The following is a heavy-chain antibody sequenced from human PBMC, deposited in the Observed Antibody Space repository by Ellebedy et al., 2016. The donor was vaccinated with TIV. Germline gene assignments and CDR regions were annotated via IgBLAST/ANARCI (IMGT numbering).Heavy chain of an antibody. V-gene: IGHV3-13*01. Sequence: PGGSLRLSCAASGFTFSNYDMHWVRQTTGKGLAWVSTIGTAGDTYYPGSVKGRFTISRENAKNSLYLQMNSLRAGDTAVYYCARAYCSGGRCENWFDPWGQGTLVTVSS. CDR3: ARAYCSGGRCENWFDP. CDR2: IGTAGDT. D-gene: IGHD2-15*01. J-gene: IGHJ5*02. CDR1: GFTFSNYD.